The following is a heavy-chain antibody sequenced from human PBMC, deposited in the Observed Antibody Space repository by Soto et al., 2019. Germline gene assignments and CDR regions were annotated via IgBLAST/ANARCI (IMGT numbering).Heavy chain of an antibody. D-gene: IGHD5-18*01. CDR3: ARDIGYSYGLDY. Sequence: SETLSLTCTVSGGSISSYYWSWIRQPPGKGLEWIGYIYYSGNTNYNPSLKSRATISVDTSKNQFSLKQSSVTAADTAVYYCARDIGYSYGLDYWGQGTLVTVSS. J-gene: IGHJ4*02. CDR2: IYYSGNT. V-gene: IGHV4-59*01. CDR1: GGSISSYY.